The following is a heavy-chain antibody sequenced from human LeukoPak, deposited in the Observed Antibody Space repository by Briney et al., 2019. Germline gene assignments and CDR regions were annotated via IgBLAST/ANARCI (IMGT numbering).Heavy chain of an antibody. Sequence: GGSLRLSCAASGCSFSTHAMTWVRQAPGKGLEWVSAISDSGGYTYSADSVKGRFTISRDNSKNTVYLQMNSLRVEDTAVYYCVKFRGATDHYYYYMDVWGKGTTVTVSS. CDR1: GCSFSTHA. CDR2: ISDSGGYT. CDR3: VKFRGATDHYYYYMDV. J-gene: IGHJ6*03. V-gene: IGHV3-23*01. D-gene: IGHD1-26*01.